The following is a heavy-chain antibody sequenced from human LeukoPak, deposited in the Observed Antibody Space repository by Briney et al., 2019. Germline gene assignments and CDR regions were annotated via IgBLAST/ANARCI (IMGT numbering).Heavy chain of an antibody. CDR1: GFTFSDYY. V-gene: IGHV3-11*01. J-gene: IGHJ4*02. D-gene: IGHD4/OR15-4a*01. CDR2: ISSSGSTT. CDR3: ARRAGAYSHPYDY. Sequence: PGGSLRLSCAASGFTFSDYYMSWIRQAPGKGLEWVSYISSSGSTTFYADSVKGRFIISRDESKNTLFLQMNSLRAEDTAVYYCARRAGAYSHPYDYWGQGTLVTVSS.